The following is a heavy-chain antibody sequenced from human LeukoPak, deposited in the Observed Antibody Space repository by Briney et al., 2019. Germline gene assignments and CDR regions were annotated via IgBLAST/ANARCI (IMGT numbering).Heavy chain of an antibody. V-gene: IGHV5-10-1*01. D-gene: IGHD1-1*01. Sequence: GESLKISCQGSGYSFTSYWICWVRQMPGRGLEWMGRIDPADSQTNYSPSFQGHVTISADKSISTVYLQWSTLKASDTAMYYWARQLTSGDCDYWGQGTLVTVSS. CDR1: GYSFTSYW. J-gene: IGHJ4*02. CDR2: IDPADSQT. CDR3: ARQLTSGDCDY.